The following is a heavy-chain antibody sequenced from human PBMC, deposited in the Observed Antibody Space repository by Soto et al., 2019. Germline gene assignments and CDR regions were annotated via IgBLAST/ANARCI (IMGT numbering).Heavy chain of an antibody. CDR1: GFTFSSYA. CDR2: ISGSGGST. D-gene: IGHD3-22*01. Sequence: PGGSLRLSCAASGFTFSSYAMSWVRQAPGKGLEWVSTISGSGGSTYYADSVKGRFTTSRDNAKNTLYLQMNSLGAEDTAVYYCARGPLGHNYDISRYLNYWGQGTLVTVSS. J-gene: IGHJ4*02. CDR3: ARGPLGHNYDISRYLNY. V-gene: IGHV3-23*01.